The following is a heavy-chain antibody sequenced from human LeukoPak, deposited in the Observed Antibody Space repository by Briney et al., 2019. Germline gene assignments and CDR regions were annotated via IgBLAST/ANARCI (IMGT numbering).Heavy chain of an antibody. Sequence: PGGSLRLSCAASGFTFSSYSMNWVRQAPGKGREWVSSISSSSSYIYYADSVKGRFTISRDNAKNSLYLQMNSLRAEDTAVYYCSTTGTRDAFDIWGQGTMVPVSS. CDR1: GFTFSSYS. J-gene: IGHJ3*02. CDR2: ISSSSSYI. V-gene: IGHV3-21*01. D-gene: IGHD1-1*01. CDR3: STTGTRDAFDI.